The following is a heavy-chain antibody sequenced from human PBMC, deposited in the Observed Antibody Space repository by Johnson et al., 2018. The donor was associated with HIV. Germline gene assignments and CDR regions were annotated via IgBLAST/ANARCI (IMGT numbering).Heavy chain of an antibody. D-gene: IGHD5-18*01. J-gene: IGHJ3*02. CDR3: AKEKDTLMGAFDI. CDR2: IRYDGSNK. CDR1: GFTFRNSG. Sequence: QVQVVESGGGVVQPGGSLRLSCAASGFTFRNSGMHWVRQAPGKGLEWVAFIRYDGSNKYYGDSVTGRLTISRDNSKNTLFLQMNSLRDEDTAVYYCAKEKDTLMGAFDIWGRGTLVTVSS. V-gene: IGHV3-30*02.